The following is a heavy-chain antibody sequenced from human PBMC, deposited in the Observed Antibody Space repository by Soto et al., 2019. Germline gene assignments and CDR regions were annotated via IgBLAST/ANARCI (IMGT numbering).Heavy chain of an antibody. CDR3: ARHWAWRLGELYLVAYYYGMDV. J-gene: IGHJ6*02. CDR1: GGSISSSSYY. Sequence: PSETLSLTCTVSGGSISSSSYYWGWIRQPPGKGLEWIGSIYYSGSTYYNPSLKSRVTIYVDTSKKQFSLKLSSVTAADTAVYYCARHWAWRLGELYLVAYYYGMDVCGQGTTVTVS. V-gene: IGHV4-39*01. CDR2: IYYSGST. D-gene: IGHD3-16*01.